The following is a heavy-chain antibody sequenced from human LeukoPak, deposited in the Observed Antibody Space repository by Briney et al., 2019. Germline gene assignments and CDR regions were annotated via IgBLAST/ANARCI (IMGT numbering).Heavy chain of an antibody. J-gene: IGHJ6*03. CDR1: GCTFTKYG. CDR2: INTDTGNP. CDR3: ARGIGIGTVLMVQGNMDV. D-gene: IGHD2-8*01. Sequence: ASVKVSCKASGCTFTKYGVYWVRQAPGQGLEWMGWINTDTGNPTYAQGFTGRFVFSLDTSVSTTYLQISSLKPEDTAVYYCARGIGIGTVLMVQGNMDVWGKGTTVTVSS. V-gene: IGHV7-4-1*02.